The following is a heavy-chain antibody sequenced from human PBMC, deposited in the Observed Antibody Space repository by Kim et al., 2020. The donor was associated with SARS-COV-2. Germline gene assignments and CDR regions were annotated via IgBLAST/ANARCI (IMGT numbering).Heavy chain of an antibody. CDR2: IYHSGST. CDR1: GGSISSSNW. J-gene: IGHJ4*02. Sequence: SETLSLTCAVSGGSISSSNWWSWVRQPPGKGLEWIGEIYHSGSTNYNPSLKSRVTISVDKSKNQFSLKLSSVTAADTAVYYCVQTYYYDSSGYYYDYWGQGTLVTVSS. CDR3: VQTYYYDSSGYYYDY. D-gene: IGHD3-22*01. V-gene: IGHV4-4*02.